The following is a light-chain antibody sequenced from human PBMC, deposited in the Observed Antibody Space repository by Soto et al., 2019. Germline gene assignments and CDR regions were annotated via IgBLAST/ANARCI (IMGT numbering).Light chain of an antibody. J-gene: IGKJ2*01. V-gene: IGKV4-1*01. CDR3: QQYYSVYT. CDR2: WAS. Sequence: DIVMTQSPDSLAVSLGERATINCKSSQSVLYSSNNKNYLAWYQQKPGQPPKLLIYWASTRESGVPDRFSGSGSGTDFTLTISSLQAEDVAVYYCQQYYSVYTFGKGTKLEIK. CDR1: QSVLYSSNNKNY.